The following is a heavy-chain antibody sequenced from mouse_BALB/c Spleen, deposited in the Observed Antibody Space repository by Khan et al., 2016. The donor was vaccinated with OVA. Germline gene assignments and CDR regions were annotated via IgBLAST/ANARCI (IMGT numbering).Heavy chain of an antibody. CDR3: TRAGYGTCAY. Sequence: QVQLKESGAELVKPGDSVKLSCKASGYTFTSYYMYWVKQRPGQGLEWIGEINPSDGDTNFTEKFKSKATLTVDKSSSTAYMQLSSLTSEDTAVLYSTRAGYGTCAYWGQGTLVTVAA. D-gene: IGHD2-1*01. CDR1: GYTFTSYY. V-gene: IGHV1S81*02. J-gene: IGHJ3*01. CDR2: INPSDGDT.